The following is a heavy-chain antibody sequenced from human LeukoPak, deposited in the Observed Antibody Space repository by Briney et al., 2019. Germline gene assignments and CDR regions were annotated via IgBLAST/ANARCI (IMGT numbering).Heavy chain of an antibody. V-gene: IGHV3-30*18. J-gene: IGHJ6*02. D-gene: IGHD3-3*01. Sequence: GGSLRLSCAASGFTFSNYGMHWVRQAPGKGLEWVAVISYDGSNKYYADSVKGRFTISRDNSKNTLYLQMNSLRAEDTAVYYCAKILQLYDFWSGYYAQHYYYGMDVWGQGTTVTVSS. CDR2: ISYDGSNK. CDR3: AKILQLYDFWSGYYAQHYYYGMDV. CDR1: GFTFSNYG.